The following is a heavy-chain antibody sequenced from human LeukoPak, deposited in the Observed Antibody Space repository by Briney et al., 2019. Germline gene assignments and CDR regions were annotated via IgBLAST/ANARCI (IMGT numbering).Heavy chain of an antibody. J-gene: IGHJ4*02. D-gene: IGHD5-18*01. CDR3: AKGPGAITAMVTV. V-gene: IGHV3-23*01. Sequence: GGSLRLSCAASGFTVSSNYMSWVRQAPGKGLEWVSAISGSGGSTYYADSVKGRFTISRDNSENTLYLQMNSLRAEDTAVYYCAKGPGAITAMVTVWGQGTLVTVSS. CDR1: GFTVSSNY. CDR2: ISGSGGST.